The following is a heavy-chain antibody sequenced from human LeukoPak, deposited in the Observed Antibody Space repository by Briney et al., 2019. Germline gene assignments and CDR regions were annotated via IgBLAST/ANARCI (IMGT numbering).Heavy chain of an antibody. CDR3: AKDRIAAAGLIDY. J-gene: IGHJ4*02. Sequence: GGSLRLSCAASGFTFSDYYMSWIRQAPGKGLEWVSYISSSGSTIYYADSVKGRFTISRDNAKNSLYLQMNSLRAEDTALYYCAKDRIAAAGLIDYWGQGTLVTVSS. CDR2: ISSSGSTI. V-gene: IGHV3-11*01. CDR1: GFTFSDYY. D-gene: IGHD6-13*01.